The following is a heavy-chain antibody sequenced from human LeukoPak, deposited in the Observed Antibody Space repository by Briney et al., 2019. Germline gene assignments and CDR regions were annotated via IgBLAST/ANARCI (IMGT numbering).Heavy chain of an antibody. CDR3: ARTDPPYYYDSVNWFDP. CDR2: IIPIFGTA. D-gene: IGHD3-22*01. J-gene: IGHJ5*02. V-gene: IGHV1-69*05. Sequence: ASVKVSCKASGYTFTSYAISWVRQAPGQGLEWMGGIIPIFGTANYAQKFQGRVTITTDESTSTAYMELSSLRSEDTAVYYCARTDPPYYYDSVNWFDPWGQGTLVTVSS. CDR1: GYTFTSYA.